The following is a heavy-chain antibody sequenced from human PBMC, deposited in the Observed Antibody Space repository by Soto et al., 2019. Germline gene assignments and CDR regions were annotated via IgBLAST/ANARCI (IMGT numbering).Heavy chain of an antibody. V-gene: IGHV4-39*01. CDR1: GGSISSSSYY. D-gene: IGHD5-12*01. J-gene: IGHJ4*02. Sequence: QLQLQESGPGLVKLSETLSLTCTVSGGSISSSSYYWGWIRQPPGKGLEWIGSMCYSGSTYYNPSLKSRVTISGATSKNQFPLKLSSVTAADTAVYYCASPRERVATIFDYWGQGTLVTVSS. CDR2: MCYSGST. CDR3: ASPRERVATIFDY.